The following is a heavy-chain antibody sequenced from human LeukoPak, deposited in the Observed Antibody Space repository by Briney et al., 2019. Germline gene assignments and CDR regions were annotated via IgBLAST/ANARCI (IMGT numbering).Heavy chain of an antibody. D-gene: IGHD1-26*01. CDR1: GGSISSRNW. J-gene: IGHJ4*02. Sequence: ASGNLSLTCAVSGGSISSRNWWGWVRQPPGKGLEWIGEISRTGNIDYDPSVRSRATISLDKSKSQFSLRLTSLTSADTAVYYCARGQGAADYWGQGILVIVSS. CDR2: ISRTGNI. V-gene: IGHV4-4*02. CDR3: ARGQGAADY.